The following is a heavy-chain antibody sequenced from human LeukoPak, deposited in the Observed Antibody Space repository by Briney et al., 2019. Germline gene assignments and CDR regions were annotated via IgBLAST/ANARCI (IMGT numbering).Heavy chain of an antibody. D-gene: IGHD2/OR15-2a*01. CDR3: AKETSTLYFDY. J-gene: IGHJ4*02. V-gene: IGHV3-30*18. CDR1: GFTFSNYG. Sequence: GRSLRLSCAASGFTFSNYGMHWVRQAPGKGLEWVAVIPYDGSNEYYADSVKGRFTISRDNSKNTLYLQMNSLRAEDTAVYYCAKETSTLYFDYWGQGTLVTVSS. CDR2: IPYDGSNE.